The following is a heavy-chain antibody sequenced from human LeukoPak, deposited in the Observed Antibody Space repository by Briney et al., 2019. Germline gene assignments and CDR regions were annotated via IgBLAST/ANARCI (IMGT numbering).Heavy chain of an antibody. D-gene: IGHD5-12*01. CDR1: GYTFTGYY. CDR2: INPNSGGT. Sequence: ASVKVSCKASGYTFTGYYMHWVRQAPGQGLEWMGWINPNSGGTNYAQKFQGRVTMTRDTSISTAYMELSRLRSDDTAVYYCASGDIMATRTVLYYFDYWGQGTLVTVSS. V-gene: IGHV1-2*02. CDR3: ASGDIMATRTVLYYFDY. J-gene: IGHJ4*02.